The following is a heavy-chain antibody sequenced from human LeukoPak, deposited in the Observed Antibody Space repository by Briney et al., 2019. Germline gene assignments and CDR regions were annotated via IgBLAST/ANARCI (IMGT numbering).Heavy chain of an antibody. CDR1: GYTFTGYY. V-gene: IGHV1-2*02. D-gene: IGHD6-13*01. CDR3: ARAAVAAAGHFDY. J-gene: IGHJ4*02. Sequence: ASVKVSCKASGYTFTGYYMHWVRQAPGQGLERMGWINPNSGGTNYAQKFQGRVTMTRDTSISTAYMELSRLRSDDTAVYYCARAAVAAAGHFDYWGQGTLVTVSS. CDR2: INPNSGGT.